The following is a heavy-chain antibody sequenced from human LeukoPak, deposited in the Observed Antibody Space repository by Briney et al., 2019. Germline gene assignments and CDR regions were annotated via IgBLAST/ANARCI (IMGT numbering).Heavy chain of an antibody. J-gene: IGHJ4*02. V-gene: IGHV3-21*01. D-gene: IGHD6-6*01. Sequence: GGSLRLSCAASGFTFSGYSMNWVRQAPGKGLEWVSSISSTSTYIYYADSVKGRFTISRDNAKNSLYLQMNSLRAEDTAIYYCARDWGSSSSDYWGQGTLVTVSS. CDR3: ARDWGSSSSDY. CDR2: ISSTSTYI. CDR1: GFTFSGYS.